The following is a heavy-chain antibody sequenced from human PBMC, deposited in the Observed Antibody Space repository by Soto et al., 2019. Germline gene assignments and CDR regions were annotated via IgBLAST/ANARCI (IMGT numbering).Heavy chain of an antibody. CDR2: IYWNDDK. Sequence: QITLKESGPTLVKPTQTLTLTCTFSGFSLSTSGVGVGWIRQPPGKALEWLALIYWNDDKRYSPSLKSRLTITKDTAKNLLVLTMHNMDPVDTATYYCAHSRLWSGYSYYYYYGMDVWGQGTTVTVSS. J-gene: IGHJ6*02. CDR3: AHSRLWSGYSYYYYYGMDV. V-gene: IGHV2-5*01. CDR1: GFSLSTSGVG. D-gene: IGHD3-3*01.